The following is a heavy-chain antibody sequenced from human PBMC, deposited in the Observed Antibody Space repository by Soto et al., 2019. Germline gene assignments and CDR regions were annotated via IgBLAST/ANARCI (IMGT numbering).Heavy chain of an antibody. CDR1: GGSISSSSYY. CDR2: IYYSGST. V-gene: IGHV4-39*01. J-gene: IGHJ4*02. Sequence: SETLSLTCTVSGGSISSSSYYWGWIRQPPGKGLEWIGSIYYSGSTYYNPSLKSRVTISVDTSKNQFSLKLSSVTAADTAVYYCARRITMVRGVIMDYFDYWGQGTLVTVSS. CDR3: ARRITMVRGVIMDYFDY. D-gene: IGHD3-10*01.